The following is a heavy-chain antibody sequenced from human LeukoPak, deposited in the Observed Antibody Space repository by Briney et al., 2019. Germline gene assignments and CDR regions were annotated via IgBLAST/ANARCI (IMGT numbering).Heavy chain of an antibody. CDR3: ARAVTYAFDI. J-gene: IGHJ3*02. D-gene: IGHD2/OR15-2a*01. CDR2: INHSGST. Sequence: SETLSLTCAVYGGSFSGYYWSWIRLPPGKGLEWIGEINHSGSTNYNPSLKSRVTISVDTSKNQFSLKLSSVTAADTAVYYCARAVTYAFDIWGQGTMVTVSS. CDR1: GGSFSGYY. V-gene: IGHV4-34*01.